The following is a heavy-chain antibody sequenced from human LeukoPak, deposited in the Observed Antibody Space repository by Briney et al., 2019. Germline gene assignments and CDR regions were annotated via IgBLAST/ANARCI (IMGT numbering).Heavy chain of an antibody. Sequence: SETLSLTCIVSGGSISSGGHYWGWIRQPPGKGLEWIGSIYYSGSTYYNPSLKSRVTISVDRSKNQFSLKLSSVTAADTAVYYCARGGSTFPDYWGQGTLVTVSS. CDR1: GGSISSGGHY. J-gene: IGHJ4*02. CDR2: IYYSGST. V-gene: IGHV4-39*07. CDR3: ARGGSTFPDY.